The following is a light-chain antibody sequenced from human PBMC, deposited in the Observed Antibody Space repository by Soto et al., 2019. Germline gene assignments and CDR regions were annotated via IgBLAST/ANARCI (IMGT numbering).Light chain of an antibody. CDR1: QSVSRK. CDR3: QQYNNWFPFT. Sequence: EILMTQSPATLSVSPGERVTLSYRASQSVSRKLGWYQQKPGQAPRLLIHDASSRATGIPARFSGSGSGTEFTLTISSLQSEDFAVYYCQQYNNWFPFTFGGGTKVEIK. J-gene: IGKJ4*01. V-gene: IGKV3-15*01. CDR2: DAS.